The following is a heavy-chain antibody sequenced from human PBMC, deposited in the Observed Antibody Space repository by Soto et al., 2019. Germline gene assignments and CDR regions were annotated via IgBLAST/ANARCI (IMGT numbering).Heavy chain of an antibody. CDR3: AKLRLATYDFWGGCDS. Sequence: QVQLVESGGGVVQPGRSLKLSCLASGFTFNDYAMHWVRQAPGKGLEWVALISYDESNKDYADSVKGRFTISRDNSKNALYFQINSLRSEDTAVYYCAKLRLATYDFWGGCDSWGQGTLVTVSS. CDR2: ISYDESNK. V-gene: IGHV3-30*18. J-gene: IGHJ4*02. CDR1: GFTFNDYA. D-gene: IGHD3-3*01.